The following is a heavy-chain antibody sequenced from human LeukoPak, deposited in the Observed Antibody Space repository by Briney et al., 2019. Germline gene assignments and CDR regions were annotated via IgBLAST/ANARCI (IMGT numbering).Heavy chain of an antibody. CDR2: MYYSGST. V-gene: IGHV4-39*07. D-gene: IGHD3-3*01. Sequence: SETLSLTCTVSGGSISSSSYYWGWIRQPPGKGLEWIASMYYSGSTYYKPSLKSRVTISVDTSKNQFSLKLSSVTAADTAVYFCARDSLRFLEWSPGWFDPWGQGILVTVSS. CDR1: GGSISSSSYY. CDR3: ARDSLRFLEWSPGWFDP. J-gene: IGHJ5*02.